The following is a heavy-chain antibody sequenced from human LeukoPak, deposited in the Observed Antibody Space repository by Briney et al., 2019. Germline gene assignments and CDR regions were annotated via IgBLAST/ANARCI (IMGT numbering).Heavy chain of an antibody. J-gene: IGHJ4*02. D-gene: IGHD3-10*01. CDR3: ASSGYAFFDY. Sequence: SVKVSCKASGGTFSSYAISWVRQAPGQGLEWMGGIIPIFGTANYAQKFQGRVTITTDESTSTAYMELGSLRSEDTAVYYCASSGYAFFDYWGQGTLVTVSS. V-gene: IGHV1-69*05. CDR2: IIPIFGTA. CDR1: GGTFSSYA.